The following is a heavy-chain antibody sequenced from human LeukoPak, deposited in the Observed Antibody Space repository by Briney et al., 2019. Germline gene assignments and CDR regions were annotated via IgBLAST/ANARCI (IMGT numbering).Heavy chain of an antibody. CDR3: ARSSAYYNEADI. J-gene: IGHJ3*02. Sequence: VASVKVSCKTSGYTFTGYYMHWVRQAPGQGLEWMGIINPSGGSTTYAQKFQGGLTMTSDTSTSTVYMELSSLRSEDTAVYYCARSSAYYNEADIWGQGTMVTVSS. CDR1: GYTFTGYY. CDR2: INPSGGST. V-gene: IGHV1-46*01. D-gene: IGHD3-9*01.